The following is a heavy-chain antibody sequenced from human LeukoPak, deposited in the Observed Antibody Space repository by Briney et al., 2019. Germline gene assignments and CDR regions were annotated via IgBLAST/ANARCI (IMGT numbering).Heavy chain of an antibody. Sequence: SETLSLTCAVYGGSFSGYYWSWIRQPPGKGLEWIGEINHSGSTNYNPSLKSRVTISVDTSKSQFSLKLSSVTAADTAAYYCARRGSSSGYYYDYWGQGTLVTVSS. CDR1: GGSFSGYY. CDR3: ARRGSSSGYYYDY. CDR2: INHSGST. J-gene: IGHJ4*02. V-gene: IGHV4-34*01. D-gene: IGHD3-22*01.